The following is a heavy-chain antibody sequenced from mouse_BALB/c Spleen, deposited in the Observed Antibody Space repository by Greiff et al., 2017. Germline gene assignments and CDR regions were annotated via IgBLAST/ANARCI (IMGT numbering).Heavy chain of an antibody. CDR2: ISSGGST. D-gene: IGHD2-10*02. CDR1: GFTFSSYA. CDR3: ARGKNKYGNFGAMDY. V-gene: IGHV5-6-5*01. J-gene: IGHJ4*01. Sequence: DVKFVESGGGLVKPGGSLKLSCAASGFTFSSYAMSWVRQTPEKRLEWVASISSGGSTYYPDSVKGRFTISRDNARNILYLQMSSLRSEDTAMYYCARGKNKYGNFGAMDYWGQGTSVTVSS.